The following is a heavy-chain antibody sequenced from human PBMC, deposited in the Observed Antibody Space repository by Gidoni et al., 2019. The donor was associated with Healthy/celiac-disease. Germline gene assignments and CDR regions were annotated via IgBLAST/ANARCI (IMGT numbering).Heavy chain of an antibody. Sequence: QVQLQESGPALAQPSATLSLTCTVSGGSISSDYWSWIRQPPGKGLEWIGYLYYSGSTNYNPSLKSRVTISVDTSKNQFSLKLSSVTAADTAVYYCARHLRDSHVDYWGQGTLVTVSS. CDR3: ARHLRDSHVDY. J-gene: IGHJ4*02. D-gene: IGHD3-22*01. V-gene: IGHV4-59*07. CDR1: GGSISSDY. CDR2: LYYSGST.